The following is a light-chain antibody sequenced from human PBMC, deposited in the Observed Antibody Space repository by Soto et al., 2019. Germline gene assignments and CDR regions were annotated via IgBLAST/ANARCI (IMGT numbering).Light chain of an antibody. V-gene: IGLV1-44*01. CDR2: SNS. CDR3: ATWDDGLSAYV. CDR1: NSNIGGNT. J-gene: IGLJ1*01. Sequence: QSVLTQPPSASGTPGRRVTFSCSGSNSNIGGNTVSWFQHLPRTAPKLLIFSNSQRPSGVPDRFSGAKSGTSASLAISGLQSEDEANYYCATWDDGLSAYVFGTGTKVTVL.